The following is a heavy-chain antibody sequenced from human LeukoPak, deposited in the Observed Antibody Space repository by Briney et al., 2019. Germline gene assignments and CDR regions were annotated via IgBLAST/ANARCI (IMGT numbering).Heavy chain of an antibody. CDR3: ANGSGYSYGYDY. CDR1: GGSFSGYY. Sequence: SETLSLTFAVYGGSFSGYYWSWIRQPPGKGLEWIGEINHSGSTNYNPSLKSRVTISVDTSKNQFSLKLSSMTAADTAVYYCANGSGYSYGYDYWGQGTLVTVSS. V-gene: IGHV4-34*01. CDR2: INHSGST. D-gene: IGHD5-18*01. J-gene: IGHJ4*02.